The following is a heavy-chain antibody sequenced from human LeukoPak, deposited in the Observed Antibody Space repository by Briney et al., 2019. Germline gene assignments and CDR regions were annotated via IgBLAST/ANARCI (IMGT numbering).Heavy chain of an antibody. Sequence: ASVKVSCKASGGTFSSYAISWVRQAPGQGLEWMGGISPIFGTANYAQKLQGRVTITADESTSTAYMELSSLRSEDTAVYYCAESITIFGVVLDSWFDPWGQGTLVTVSS. CDR1: GGTFSSYA. V-gene: IGHV1-69*13. CDR2: ISPIFGTA. J-gene: IGHJ5*02. CDR3: AESITIFGVVLDSWFDP. D-gene: IGHD3-3*01.